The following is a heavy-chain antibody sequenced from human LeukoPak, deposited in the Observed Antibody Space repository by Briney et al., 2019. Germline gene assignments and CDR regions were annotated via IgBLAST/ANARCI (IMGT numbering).Heavy chain of an antibody. V-gene: IGHV3-23*01. J-gene: IGHJ4*02. D-gene: IGHD5-18*01. Sequence: GRSLRLACAAPGFTFNSYAMSWVRQAPEKGLEWVATISGSGGGTYYADSVKGRFTISRDNSKNTLSLQMNSLRAEDTAVYYCAKGIELWLTYFDHWGQGTLVTVSS. CDR3: AKGIELWLTYFDH. CDR1: GFTFNSYA. CDR2: ISGSGGGT.